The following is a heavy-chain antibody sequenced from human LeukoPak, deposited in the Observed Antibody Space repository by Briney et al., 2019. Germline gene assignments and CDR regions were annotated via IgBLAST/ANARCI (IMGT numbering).Heavy chain of an antibody. Sequence: SETLSLTCTVSGGSISSYYWSWIRQPAGKGLEWIGRIYTSGSTNYNPSLKSRVTMSVDTSKNQFSLKLSSVTAADTAEYYCARDQRIAAAINWFDPWGQGTLVTVSS. CDR1: GGSISSYY. D-gene: IGHD6-13*01. V-gene: IGHV4-4*07. CDR3: ARDQRIAAAINWFDP. CDR2: IYTSGST. J-gene: IGHJ5*02.